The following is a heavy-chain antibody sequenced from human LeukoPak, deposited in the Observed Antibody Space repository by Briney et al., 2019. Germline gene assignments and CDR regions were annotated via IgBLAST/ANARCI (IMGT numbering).Heavy chain of an antibody. CDR3: ANNDYGDYGDY. D-gene: IGHD4-17*01. CDR1: GFTFNNYT. Sequence: PGGSLRLSCAASGFTFNNYTMNWVRQAPGKGLEWVSYISSSSSTIYYADSVMGRFTISRDNAKNSLYLQMNSLRAEDTAVYYCANNDYGDYGDYWGQGTLVTVSS. CDR2: ISSSSSTI. J-gene: IGHJ4*02. V-gene: IGHV3-48*04.